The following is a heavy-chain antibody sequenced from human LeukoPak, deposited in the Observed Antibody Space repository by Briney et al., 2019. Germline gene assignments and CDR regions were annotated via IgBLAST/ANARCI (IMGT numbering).Heavy chain of an antibody. CDR3: ARDPVGELLWFGELSAPDY. CDR2: ISAYNGNT. CDR1: GYTFTSYG. Sequence: ASVKVSCKASGYTFTSYGISWVRQAPGQGLAWMGWISAYNGNTNYAQKLQGRVTMTTDTSTSTAYMELRSLRSDDTAVYYCARDPVGELLWFGELSAPDYWGQGTLVTVSS. V-gene: IGHV1-18*01. J-gene: IGHJ4*02. D-gene: IGHD3-10*01.